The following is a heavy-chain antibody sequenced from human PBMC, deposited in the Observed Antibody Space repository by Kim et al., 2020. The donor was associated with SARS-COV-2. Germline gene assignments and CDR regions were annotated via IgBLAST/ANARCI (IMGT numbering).Heavy chain of an antibody. J-gene: IGHJ6*03. CDR3: ARANTMTTYYYYDMDV. D-gene: IGHD3-3*01. Sequence: VKGRFTISRDNAKNSLYLQRNSLRAEDTAVYYCARANTMTTYYYYDMDVWGKGTTVTVSS. V-gene: IGHV3-21*04.